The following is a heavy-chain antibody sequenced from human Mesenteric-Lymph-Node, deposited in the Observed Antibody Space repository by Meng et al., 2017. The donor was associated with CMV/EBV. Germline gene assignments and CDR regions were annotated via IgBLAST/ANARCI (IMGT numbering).Heavy chain of an antibody. CDR2: INIGGGTT. V-gene: IGHV1-46*01. D-gene: IGHD6-19*01. J-gene: IGHJ5*02. CDR1: GSTFTRYY. Sequence: SGSTFTRYYMHWVRQAPGQGLEWMGTINIGGGTTTYAQKLQGRVIMTRDTSTSTVYMELSRLTSEDTAVHYCAAGGVTVAGQAIDPWGQGTLVTVSS. CDR3: AAGGVTVAGQAIDP.